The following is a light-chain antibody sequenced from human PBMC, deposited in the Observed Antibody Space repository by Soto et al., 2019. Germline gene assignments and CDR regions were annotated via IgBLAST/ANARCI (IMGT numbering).Light chain of an antibody. CDR1: QSVSRSF. CDR3: QQYGSSPWT. J-gene: IGKJ1*01. Sequence: EIVLTQSPGTLSLSPGARATLSCRASQSVSRSFLAWYHQKPGQAPRLLIYGASSRATGTPDRSSGSGSGTDFTLTISRLEPEDFAVYYCQQYGSSPWTFGQGTKVDIK. CDR2: GAS. V-gene: IGKV3-20*01.